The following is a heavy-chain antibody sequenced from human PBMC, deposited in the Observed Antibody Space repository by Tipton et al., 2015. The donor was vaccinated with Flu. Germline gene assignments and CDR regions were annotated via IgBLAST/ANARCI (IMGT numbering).Heavy chain of an antibody. J-gene: IGHJ4*02. CDR3: ARDRGWPASLDY. CDR1: GGSISYYY. V-gene: IGHV4-59*01. D-gene: IGHD3-10*01. Sequence: TLSFTCTVSGGSISYYYWNWIRQPPGKGLEWIGFSYYSGSTSYNPSLKSRVTISVDTSRNQFSLNLKSVTAADTAVYYCARDRGWPASLDYWGQGIPVTVSS. CDR2: SYYSGST.